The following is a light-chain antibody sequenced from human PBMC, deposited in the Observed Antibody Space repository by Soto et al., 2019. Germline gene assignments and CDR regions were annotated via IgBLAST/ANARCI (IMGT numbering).Light chain of an antibody. CDR1: QSISSW. CDR2: DAS. V-gene: IGKV1-5*01. Sequence: DIQMTQSPSTLSASVGDRVTITCRASQSISSWLAWYQQKPGKAPKLLIYDASSLESGVTSRFSGSGSGTEFTLTISSLQSDDLATYYCQQYNSYPWTFGQGTKVEIK. CDR3: QQYNSYPWT. J-gene: IGKJ1*01.